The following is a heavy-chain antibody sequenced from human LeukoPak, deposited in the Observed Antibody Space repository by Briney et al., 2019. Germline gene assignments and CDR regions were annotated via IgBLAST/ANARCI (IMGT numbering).Heavy chain of an antibody. CDR3: ARGLGRTRYSYGEEPGYYYYMDV. CDR1: GYTFTSYD. D-gene: IGHD5-18*01. Sequence: WASVKVSCKASGYTFTSYDINWVRQATGQGLEWMGWMNPNSGNTGYAQEFQGRVTITRNTSISTAYMELSSLRSEDTAVYYCARGLGRTRYSYGEEPGYYYYMDVWGKGTTVTVSS. CDR2: MNPNSGNT. V-gene: IGHV1-8*03. J-gene: IGHJ6*03.